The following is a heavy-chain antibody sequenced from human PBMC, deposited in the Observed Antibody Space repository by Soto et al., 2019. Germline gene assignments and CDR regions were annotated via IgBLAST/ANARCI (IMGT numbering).Heavy chain of an antibody. V-gene: IGHV3-23*01. J-gene: IGHJ2*01. CDR2: ISSSGGNT. Sequence: GGSLRLSCAASGFTFTSYAMSWVRQAPGKGLEWVSAISSSGGNTYYGDSVKGRFTISRDNSKNTASLHMDSLRADDTAVYYCSSASLMLRRPPRSTLFTGRRSSDL. CDR3: SSASLMLRRPPRSTLFTGRRSSDL. D-gene: IGHD4-17*01. CDR1: GFTFTSYA.